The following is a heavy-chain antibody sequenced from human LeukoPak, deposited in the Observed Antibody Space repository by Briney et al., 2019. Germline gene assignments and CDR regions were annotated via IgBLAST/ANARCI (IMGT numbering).Heavy chain of an antibody. CDR1: GFTFSSYW. CDR2: ISGDGTTT. CDR3: ARDWSRLPAAFDI. D-gene: IGHD5-12*01. J-gene: IGHJ3*02. V-gene: IGHV3-74*01. Sequence: GGSLRLSCTASGFTFSSYWMQWVRQAPGKGLVWVSRISGDGTTTNYANSVKGRFTFSRDNAKNTLYLQMNSLRAEDTAVYYCARDWSRLPAAFDIWGQGTMVTVSS.